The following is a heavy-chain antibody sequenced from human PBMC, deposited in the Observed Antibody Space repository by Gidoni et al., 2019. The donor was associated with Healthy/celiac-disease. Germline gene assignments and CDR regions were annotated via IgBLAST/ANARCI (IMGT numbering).Heavy chain of an antibody. Sequence: VPLVESGGGVVQPGRSLRLSCAASGFTFSTYGMHWVRQAPGKGLEWVAVISYDGSNKYYADSVKGRFTISRDNSKNTLYLQMNSLRAEDTAVYYCAKDLFSAGSAFDVWGQGTMVTVSS. D-gene: IGHD6-19*01. V-gene: IGHV3-30*18. J-gene: IGHJ3*01. CDR3: AKDLFSAGSAFDV. CDR2: ISYDGSNK. CDR1: GFTFSTYG.